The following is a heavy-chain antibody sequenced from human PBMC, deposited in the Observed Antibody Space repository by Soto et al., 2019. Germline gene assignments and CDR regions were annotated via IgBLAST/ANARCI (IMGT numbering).Heavy chain of an antibody. J-gene: IGHJ4*02. D-gene: IGHD4-17*01. V-gene: IGHV3-23*01. CDR2: ISGSGGST. CDR3: AKATGYGDYTFDY. CDR1: GGSISSSSYY. Sequence: PSETLSLTCTVSGGSISSSSYYWGWIRQPPGKGLEWVSAISGSGGSTYYADSVKGRFTISRDNSKNTLYLQMNSLRAEDTAVYYCAKATGYGDYTFDYWGQGTLVTVSS.